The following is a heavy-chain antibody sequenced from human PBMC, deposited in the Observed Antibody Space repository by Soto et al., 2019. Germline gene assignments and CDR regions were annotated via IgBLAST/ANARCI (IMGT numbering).Heavy chain of an antibody. CDR2: IGPYGNSI. CDR1: GFSFRDYF. V-gene: IGHV3-11*01. D-gene: IGHD2-21*01. J-gene: IGHJ4*02. Sequence: LGESLKISCAASGFSFRDYFMSWLRQAPGKGLEWVSYIGPYGNSIYYADSVKGRFTISRDDATKSLHLHMNSLRTDDTAVYYCARDDHTYGVYWGQGTPVTVSS. CDR3: ARDDHTYGVY.